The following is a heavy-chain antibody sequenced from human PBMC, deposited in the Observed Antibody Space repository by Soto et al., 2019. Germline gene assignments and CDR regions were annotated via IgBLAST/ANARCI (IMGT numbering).Heavy chain of an antibody. D-gene: IGHD2-21*01. V-gene: IGHV4-59*01. CDR3: AFFFSSRRRHTNSLHGLGIPVNRSSDL. CDR2: IYYSGST. Sequence: KGLEWIGYIYYSGSTNYNPSLKSRVTISVDTSKNQFSLKRSSVTAADTAVCYCAFFFSSRRRHTNSLHGLGIPVNRSSDL. J-gene: IGHJ2*01.